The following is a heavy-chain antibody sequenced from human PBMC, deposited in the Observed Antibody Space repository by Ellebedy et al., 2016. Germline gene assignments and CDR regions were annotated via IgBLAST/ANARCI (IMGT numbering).Heavy chain of an antibody. V-gene: IGHV1-18*01. CDR2: ISTDNGNT. D-gene: IGHD2-2*01. J-gene: IGHJ6*03. CDR1: GYTFTRFG. Sequence: ASVQVSCXAFGYTFTRFGFSWVRQAPGQGLEWMGWISTDNGNTNYAQKFQGRVTLTTDTSTNTAFMELRSLRSDDTAVYYCARDVVIVPDAAPPDYDAYYYMDVWGKGTTVTVSS. CDR3: ARDVVIVPDAAPPDYDAYYYMDV.